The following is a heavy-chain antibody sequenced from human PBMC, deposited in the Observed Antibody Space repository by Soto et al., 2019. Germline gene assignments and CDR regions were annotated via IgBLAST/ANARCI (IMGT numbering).Heavy chain of an antibody. J-gene: IGHJ3*02. CDR2: TYYRSKCYY. D-gene: IGHD3-22*01. Sequence: QTLSLTGGISGDSFSSNSAAWSWLRQSPSRGLEWLGRTYYRSKCYYDYAVSVKSRIIFNPDTSKNQFSLQLNSVTPEDTAVYYCARDLSSGYYYENLVCDAFDMSGQGTMVTVSS. CDR3: ARDLSSGYYYENLVCDAFDM. V-gene: IGHV6-1*01. CDR1: GDSFSSNSAA.